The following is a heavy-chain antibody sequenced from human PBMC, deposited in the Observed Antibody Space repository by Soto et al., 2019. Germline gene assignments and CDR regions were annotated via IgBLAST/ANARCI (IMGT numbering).Heavy chain of an antibody. Sequence: EVPLLESGGGLVQPGGSLTLSCAASGFPFTAYAMSWVRQAPGKGLEWVSVITASDFTTYYAESVKGRFAISRDDSKNTLYLQMTRLRVEDTAIYYCAKDFGRNYGAPVYWGQGTLVTVAS. CDR2: ITASDFTT. D-gene: IGHD4-17*01. CDR3: AKDFGRNYGAPVY. V-gene: IGHV3-23*01. CDR1: GFPFTAYA. J-gene: IGHJ4*02.